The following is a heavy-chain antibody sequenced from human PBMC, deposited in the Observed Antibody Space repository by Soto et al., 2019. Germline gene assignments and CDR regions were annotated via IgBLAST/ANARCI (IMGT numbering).Heavy chain of an antibody. J-gene: IGHJ6*02. CDR3: AKRTNWKEYCSGGSCYSYYYYGMDV. D-gene: IGHD2-15*01. Sequence: QAGGSLRLSCAASGFTFSSYAMSWVRQAPGKGLEWVSAISGSGGSTYYADSVKGRFTISRDNSKNTLYLQMNSLTAADPAVYYCAKRTNWKEYCSGGSCYSYYYYGMDVWGQGTTVTVSS. CDR1: GFTFSSYA. CDR2: ISGSGGST. V-gene: IGHV3-23*01.